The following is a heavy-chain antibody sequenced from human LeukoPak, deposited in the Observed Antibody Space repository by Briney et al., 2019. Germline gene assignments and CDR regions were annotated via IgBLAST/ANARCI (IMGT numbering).Heavy chain of an antibody. CDR3: AKERLPSVNLVFDY. Sequence: QPGASLRLSCAASGFTFSSYAMSWVRQAPGKGLEWVSAISGSGGSTYYADSVKGRFTISRDNSKTTLYLQMDSLRDDDTAVYYCAKERLPSVNLVFDYWGQGTLVTVSS. J-gene: IGHJ4*02. CDR2: ISGSGGST. V-gene: IGHV3-23*01. D-gene: IGHD5-18*01. CDR1: GFTFSSYA.